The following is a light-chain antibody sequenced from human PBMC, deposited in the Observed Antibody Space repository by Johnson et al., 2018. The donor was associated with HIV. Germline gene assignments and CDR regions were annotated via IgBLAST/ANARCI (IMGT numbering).Light chain of an antibody. V-gene: IGLV1-51*02. CDR3: GTWDSSLSAGYV. J-gene: IGLJ1*01. CDR1: SPNFGNNY. Sequence: QSVLTQPPSVSAAPGQKVTISCSGSSPNFGNNYLSWSQQPQGPPPKSLTIENIKRPPGFLTGFPAPKPGTSATLASPDLQQGDEADYYCGTWDSSLSAGYVFGTGTKVTVL. CDR2: ENI.